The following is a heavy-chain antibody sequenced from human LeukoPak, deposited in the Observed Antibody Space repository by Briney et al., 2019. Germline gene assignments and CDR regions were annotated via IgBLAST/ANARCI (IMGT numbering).Heavy chain of an antibody. D-gene: IGHD3-16*01. CDR1: GGSISGSSYY. CDR3: ARRYGP. Sequence: SETLSLTCTVSGGSISGSSYYWGWIRQPPGKGLEWIGSIYYSGSTYYNPSLKSRVTISVDTSKNQFSLKLNSVTATDTAVYYCARRYGPWGQGTLVTVSS. V-gene: IGHV4-39*01. J-gene: IGHJ4*02. CDR2: IYYSGST.